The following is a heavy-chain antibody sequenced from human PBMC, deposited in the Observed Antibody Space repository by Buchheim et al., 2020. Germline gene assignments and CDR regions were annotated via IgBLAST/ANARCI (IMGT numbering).Heavy chain of an antibody. J-gene: IGHJ4*02. CDR1: GGSFSGYY. D-gene: IGHD5-12*01. CDR2: INHSGST. Sequence: QVQLQQWGAGLLKPSETLSLTCAVYGGSFSGYYWSWIRQPPGKGLEWIGEINHSGSTNYNPSLKSRVTISVDTSKNQFSLKLSSVTAADTAVYYCARSRKWLRLGGSCDYWGQGT. V-gene: IGHV4-34*01. CDR3: ARSRKWLRLGGSCDY.